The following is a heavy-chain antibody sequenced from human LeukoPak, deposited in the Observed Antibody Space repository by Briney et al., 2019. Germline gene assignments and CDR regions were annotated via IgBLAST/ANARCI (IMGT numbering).Heavy chain of an antibody. D-gene: IGHD3-3*01. J-gene: IGHJ6*02. CDR1: GFTFSSYG. CDR3: ARGERYYDFWSGYFPYYYYGMDV. V-gene: IGHV3-33*01. CDR2: IWYDGSNK. Sequence: GGSLRRSCAASGFTFSSYGMHWVRQAPGKGLEWVAVIWYDGSNKYYADSVKGRFTISRDNSKNTLYLQMNSLRAEDTAVYYCARGERYYDFWSGYFPYYYYGMDVWGQGTTVTVSS.